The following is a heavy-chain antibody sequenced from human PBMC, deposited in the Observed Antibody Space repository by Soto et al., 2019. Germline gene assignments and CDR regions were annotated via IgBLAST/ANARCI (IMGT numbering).Heavy chain of an antibody. J-gene: IGHJ5*02. CDR1: GGSISSGGYY. Sequence: PSETLSLTCTVSGGSISSGGYYWSWIRQHPGKGLEWIGYIYYSGSTYYNPSLKSRVTISVDTSKNQFSLKLSSVTAADTAVYYCARGGRGYSGYVERPWGQGTLVTVSS. CDR3: ARGGRGYSGYVERP. CDR2: IYYSGST. V-gene: IGHV4-39*01. D-gene: IGHD5-12*01.